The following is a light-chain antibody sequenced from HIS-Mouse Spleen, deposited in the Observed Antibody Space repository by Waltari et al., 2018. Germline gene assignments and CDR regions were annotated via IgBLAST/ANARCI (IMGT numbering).Light chain of an antibody. J-gene: IGKJ4*01. CDR3: QQFNSYPALT. Sequence: AIQLTQSPPSLAASVGDRVTITCRASQGISSALAWYQQKPGKAPKLLIYDASSLESGVPSRFSGSGSGTDFTLTISSLQPEDFATYYCQQFNSYPALTFGGGTKVEIK. V-gene: IGKV1-13*02. CDR1: QGISSA. CDR2: DAS.